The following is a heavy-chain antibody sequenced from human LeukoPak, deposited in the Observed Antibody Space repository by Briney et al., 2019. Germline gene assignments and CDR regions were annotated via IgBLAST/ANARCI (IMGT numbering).Heavy chain of an antibody. V-gene: IGHV3-21*05. D-gene: IGHD4-17*01. J-gene: IGHJ4*02. CDR2: ISSSSSYT. CDR3: ARGGMAMTTVTPFDY. CDR1: GFTFSSYE. Sequence: GGSLRLSCAASGFTFSSYEMNWVRQAPGKGLEWVSYISSSSSYTNYADSVKGRFTISRDNAKNSLYLQMNSLRAEDTAVYYCARGGMAMTTVTPFDYWGQGTLVTVSS.